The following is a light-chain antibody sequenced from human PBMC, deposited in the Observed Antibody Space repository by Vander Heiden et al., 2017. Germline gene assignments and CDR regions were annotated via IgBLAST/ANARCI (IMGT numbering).Light chain of an antibody. V-gene: IGLV1-51*02. CDR3: GTWDSSLSAWV. CDR1: SSNIGNNY. CDR2: ENN. Sequence: QSVLTQPPSVSAAPGQKVTISCSGSSSNIGNNYVSWYQQLPGTAPKLRIYENNKRPSGIPDRFSGSKSGTSATLGITGLQTGDEADYYCGTWDSSLSAWVFGGGTKRTVL. J-gene: IGLJ3*02.